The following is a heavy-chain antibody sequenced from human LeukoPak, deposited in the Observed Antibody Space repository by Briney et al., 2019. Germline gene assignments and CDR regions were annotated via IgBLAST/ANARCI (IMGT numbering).Heavy chain of an antibody. V-gene: IGHV3-48*03. CDR2: ISSSGTTI. CDR1: GFTFSSYE. CDR3: ARGWDRAHPTGFEFDV. D-gene: IGHD1-26*01. J-gene: IGHJ4*02. Sequence: GGSLRLSCAASGFTFSSYEMNWVRQAPGKGLEWVSFISSSGTTINQPDTVKGRFTISRDNAKNSVHLQMDNLRVEDTAVYYCARGWDRAHPTGFEFDVWGQGTLVTVSS.